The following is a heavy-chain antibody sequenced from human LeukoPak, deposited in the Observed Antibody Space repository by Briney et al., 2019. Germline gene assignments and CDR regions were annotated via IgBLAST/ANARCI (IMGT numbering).Heavy chain of an antibody. V-gene: IGHV3-21*01. D-gene: IGHD4-17*01. Sequence: GGSLRLSCAASGFSFSRYSMNWVRQAPGNGLEWVSSISYSGPHMFYADSVRGRFTISRDNAENSLFQQMNSLRAEDTAVYFCASNDYRDEGIDSWGQGTLVTVSS. J-gene: IGHJ4*02. CDR3: ASNDYRDEGIDS. CDR1: GFSFSRYS. CDR2: ISYSGPHM.